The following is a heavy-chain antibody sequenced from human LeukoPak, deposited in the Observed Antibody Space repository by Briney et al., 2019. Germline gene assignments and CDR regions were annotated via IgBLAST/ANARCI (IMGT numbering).Heavy chain of an antibody. CDR3: ARGPGCGGDCYRPYYYYYMDV. CDR1: GYSISSSGYY. D-gene: IGHD2-21*01. Sequence: SETLSLTCTVSGYSISSSGYYWGWIRQPPGKGLEWIGYIYYSGSTNYNPSLKSRVTISVDTSKNQFSLKLSSVTAADTAVYYCARGPGCGGDCYRPYYYYYMDVWGKGTTVTVSS. V-gene: IGHV4-61*05. CDR2: IYYSGST. J-gene: IGHJ6*03.